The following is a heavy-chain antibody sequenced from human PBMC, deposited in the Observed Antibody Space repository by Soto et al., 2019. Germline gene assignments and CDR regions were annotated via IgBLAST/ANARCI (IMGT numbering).Heavy chain of an antibody. Sequence: TLSLTCTVSGGSISSGGYYWRWIRQHPGKGLEWIGYIYYSGSTYYNPSLKSRVTISVDTSKNQSSLKLSSVTAADTAVYYCARAPTILGVVIPPNYGMDVWGQGTTVTVSS. CDR3: ARAPTILGVVIPPNYGMDV. CDR1: GGSISSGGYY. J-gene: IGHJ6*02. D-gene: IGHD3-3*01. CDR2: IYYSGST. V-gene: IGHV4-31*03.